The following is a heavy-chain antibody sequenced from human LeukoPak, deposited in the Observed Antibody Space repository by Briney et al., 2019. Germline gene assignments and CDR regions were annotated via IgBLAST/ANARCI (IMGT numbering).Heavy chain of an antibody. D-gene: IGHD6-13*01. CDR2: INHSGST. CDR3: ARVDTGYSSSWYYSWFDP. J-gene: IGHJ5*02. V-gene: IGHV4-34*01. CDR1: GGSFSGYY. Sequence: KPSETLSLTCAVYGGSFSGYYWSWIRQPPGKGLEWIGEINHSGSTNYNPSLKSRVTISVDTSKNRFSLKLSSVTAADTAVYYCARVDTGYSSSWYYSWFDPWGQGTLVTVSS.